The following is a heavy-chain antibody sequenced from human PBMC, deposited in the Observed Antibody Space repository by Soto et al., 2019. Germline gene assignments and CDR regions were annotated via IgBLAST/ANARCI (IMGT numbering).Heavy chain of an antibody. CDR1: GAALNSGNYY. Sequence: SETLSLTCSVSGAALNSGNYYWSWIRRVPGKGLEWIGHIYVTGAVDYNPSLRDRITISQDTSERQFSLNLRLVTAADTAVYYCARLRIATNNYKWFDPWGQGTLVTVSS. CDR3: ARLRIATNNYKWFDP. D-gene: IGHD2-21*01. CDR2: IYVTGAV. J-gene: IGHJ5*02. V-gene: IGHV4-31*03.